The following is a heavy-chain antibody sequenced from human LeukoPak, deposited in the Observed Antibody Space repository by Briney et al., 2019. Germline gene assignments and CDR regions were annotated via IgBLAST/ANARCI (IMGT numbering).Heavy chain of an antibody. Sequence: ASVKVSCTVSGYTLTELSMHWVRQAPGKGLEWMGGFDPEDGETIYAQKFQGRVTMTEDTSTDTAYMELSSLRSEDTAVYYCATGSYYCDSRHFQHWGQGTLVTVSS. J-gene: IGHJ1*01. CDR1: GYTLTELS. D-gene: IGHD3-22*01. V-gene: IGHV1-24*01. CDR3: ATGSYYCDSRHFQH. CDR2: FDPEDGET.